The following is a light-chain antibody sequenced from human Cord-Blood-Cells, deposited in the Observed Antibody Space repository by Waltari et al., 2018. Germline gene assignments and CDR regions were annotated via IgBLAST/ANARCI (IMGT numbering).Light chain of an antibody. CDR2: QDS. V-gene: IGLV3-1*01. CDR3: QAWDSSTLV. CDR1: KLGDKY. Sequence: SYELTQPPSVSVSPGQTASITCSGDKLGDKYACWYQQKPGQSPVLVIYQDSKRPSGIPERFSGSNSGNTATLNISGTQAMDEADYYCQAWDSSTLVFGGGTKLTVL. J-gene: IGLJ3*02.